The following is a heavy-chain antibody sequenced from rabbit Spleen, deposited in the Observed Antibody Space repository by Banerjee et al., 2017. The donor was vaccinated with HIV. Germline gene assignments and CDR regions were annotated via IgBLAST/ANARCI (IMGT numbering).Heavy chain of an antibody. D-gene: IGHD1-1*01. CDR1: GFDFSSYG. V-gene: IGHV1S47*01. CDR2: IDPVFGIT. CDR3: ARDWVGVIGWNFNL. J-gene: IGHJ4*01. Sequence: QEQLVESGGGLVQPGGSLKLSCKASGFDFSSYGVSWVRQAPGKGLEWIGYIDPVFGITYYANWVNGRFTFSSHNAQNTLFLQLNSLTAADTATYFCARDWVGVIGWNFNLWGPGTLVTVS.